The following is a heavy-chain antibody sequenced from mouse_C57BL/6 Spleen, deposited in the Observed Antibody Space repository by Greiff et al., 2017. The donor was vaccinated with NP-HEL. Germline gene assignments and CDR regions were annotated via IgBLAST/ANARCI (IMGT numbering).Heavy chain of an antibody. D-gene: IGHD2-1*01. CDR2: IDPYSGGT. J-gene: IGHJ4*01. CDR1: GYTFTSYW. V-gene: IGHV1-72*01. Sequence: QVQLQQPGAELVKPGASVKLSCKASGYTFTSYWMHWVKQRPGRGLEWIGRIDPYSGGTNYNEQFKSKATLTVDKPSSTAYMQLSSLTSEDSAVYDCARAGYGNPYYAMDYWGQGTSVTVSS. CDR3: ARAGYGNPYYAMDY.